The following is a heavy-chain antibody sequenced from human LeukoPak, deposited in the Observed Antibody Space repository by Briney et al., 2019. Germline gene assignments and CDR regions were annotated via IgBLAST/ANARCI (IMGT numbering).Heavy chain of an antibody. V-gene: IGHV1-69*05. Sequence: GASVKVSCKASGGTFSSYAISWVRQAPGQGLEWMGGIIPIFGTANYAQKFQGRVTITTDESTSTAYMELSSLRSEDTAVYYCATPQREYSSSGDAFDIWGQGTMVTVSS. CDR3: ATPQREYSSSGDAFDI. D-gene: IGHD6-6*01. J-gene: IGHJ3*02. CDR2: IIPIFGTA. CDR1: GGTFSSYA.